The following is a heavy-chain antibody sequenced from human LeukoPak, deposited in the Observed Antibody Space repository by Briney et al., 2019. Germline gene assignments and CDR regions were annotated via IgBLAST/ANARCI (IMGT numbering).Heavy chain of an antibody. J-gene: IGHJ4*02. CDR3: ARLSRGSSAGFDY. CDR1: GGSISSYY. D-gene: IGHD6-6*01. CDR2: IYYTGSS. V-gene: IGHV4-59*01. Sequence: SETLSLTCTVSGGSISSYYWNWIRQPPGKGLEWIGYIYYTGSSNYNPSLKSRVTISVDTSKNQFSLKLTSVTAADTAVYLCARLSRGSSAGFDYWGQGTLVTVSS.